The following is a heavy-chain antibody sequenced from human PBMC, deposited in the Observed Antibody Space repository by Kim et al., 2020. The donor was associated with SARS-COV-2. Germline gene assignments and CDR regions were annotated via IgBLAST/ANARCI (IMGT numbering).Heavy chain of an antibody. Sequence: SETLSLTCTVSGGSVSSGSYYWSWIRQPPGKGLEWIGYIYYSGSTNYNPSLKSRVTISVDTSKNQFSLKLSSVTAADTAVYYCARDMGGYSSSWLPVTPKRDYYGMDVWGQGTTVTVSS. V-gene: IGHV4-61*01. CDR1: GGSVSSGSYY. J-gene: IGHJ6*02. CDR3: ARDMGGYSSSWLPVTPKRDYYGMDV. CDR2: IYYSGST. D-gene: IGHD6-13*01.